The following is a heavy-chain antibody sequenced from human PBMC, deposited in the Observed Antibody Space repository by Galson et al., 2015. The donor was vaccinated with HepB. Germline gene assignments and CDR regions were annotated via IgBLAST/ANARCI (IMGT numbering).Heavy chain of an antibody. D-gene: IGHD1-7*01. J-gene: IGHJ4*02. CDR1: RLSFGDYA. CDR2: IRSNTYGGTT. V-gene: IGHV3-49*03. Sequence: SLRLSCAVSRLSFGDYAMSWFRRAPGTGLEWVGFIRSNTYGGTTKYAASLKGRFSISRDDSKSIAYLQMNSLKTEDTAVYFCTSGNFDGPFDYWGQGTRVTVSS. CDR3: TSGNFDGPFDY.